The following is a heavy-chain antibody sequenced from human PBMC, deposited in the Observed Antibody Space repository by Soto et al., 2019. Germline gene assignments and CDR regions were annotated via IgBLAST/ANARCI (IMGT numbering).Heavy chain of an antibody. D-gene: IGHD4-17*01. Sequence: GGSLRLSCAASGFIFSNYSMNWVRQAPGKGLELVSYIRSSSSTIYYPDSVKSRLPISKDNAKNSLYLQMNSLRAEDTAMYYCARALTTCAYWGQGTLVTVSS. CDR1: GFIFSNYS. CDR3: ARALTTCAY. CDR2: IRSSSSTI. V-gene: IGHV3-48*04. J-gene: IGHJ4*02.